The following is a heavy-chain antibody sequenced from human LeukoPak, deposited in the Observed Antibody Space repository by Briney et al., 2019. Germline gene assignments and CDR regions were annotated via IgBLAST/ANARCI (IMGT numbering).Heavy chain of an antibody. CDR3: ARDPSSGSYSIY. V-gene: IGHV1-2*02. CDR1: GYTFTSYY. CDR2: INPNSGGT. Sequence: ASVKVSCKASGYTFTSYYMHWVRQAPGQGLEWMGWINPNSGGTNYAQKFQGRVTMTRDTSISTAYMELSRLRSDDTAVYYCARDPSSGSYSIYGGQATLLTVSS. D-gene: IGHD1-26*01. J-gene: IGHJ4*02.